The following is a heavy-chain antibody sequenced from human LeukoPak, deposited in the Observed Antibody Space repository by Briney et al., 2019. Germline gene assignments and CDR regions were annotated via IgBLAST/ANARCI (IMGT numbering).Heavy chain of an antibody. V-gene: IGHV3-9*03. Sequence: SLRLSCAASGFTFDDYAMHWVRQAPGKGLEWVSGISWNSGSIGYEDSVKGRFTISRDNAKNSLYLQMNSLRAEDMALYYCALSSSSWYKDAFDIWGQGTMVTVSS. J-gene: IGHJ3*02. CDR2: ISWNSGSI. CDR1: GFTFDDYA. D-gene: IGHD6-13*01. CDR3: ALSSSSWYKDAFDI.